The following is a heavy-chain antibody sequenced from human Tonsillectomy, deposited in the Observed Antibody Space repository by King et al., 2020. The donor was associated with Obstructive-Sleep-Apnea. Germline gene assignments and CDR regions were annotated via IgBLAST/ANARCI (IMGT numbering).Heavy chain of an antibody. Sequence: TLKESGPTLVKPTQTLTLTCTFSGFSLSTSGVGVGCIRQPPGKALGWLSLIYWDDVKRYSPSLKSRLTVTKDTSKNQVVLTMTNMDPVDTATYYCAHRARGDAFDIWGQGTMVTVSS. CDR3: AHRARGDAFDI. CDR1: GFSLSTSGVG. D-gene: IGHD3-10*01. CDR2: IYWDDVK. J-gene: IGHJ3*02. V-gene: IGHV2-5*02.